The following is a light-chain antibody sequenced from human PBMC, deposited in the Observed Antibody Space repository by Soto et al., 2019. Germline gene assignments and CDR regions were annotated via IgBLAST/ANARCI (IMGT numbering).Light chain of an antibody. V-gene: IGLV2-23*01. Sequence: QSVLTQPASVSGSPGQSITISCTGTSSDIGSYNLVSWYQQCPGKAPKLMIYEDTQRPSGVSHRFSGSKSGTTASLTISGLQAEDEADYYCCSYAGSSTLVFGGGTKLTVL. CDR3: CSYAGSSTLV. CDR2: EDT. J-gene: IGLJ3*02. CDR1: SSDIGSYNL.